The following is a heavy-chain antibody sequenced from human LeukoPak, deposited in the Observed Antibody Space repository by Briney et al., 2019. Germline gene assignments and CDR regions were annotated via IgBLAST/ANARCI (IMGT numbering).Heavy chain of an antibody. CDR2: IYYSGST. Sequence: SETLSLTCTVSGGSISSYYWSWIRQPPGKGLEWIGYIYYSGSTNYNPSLKSRVTISVDTSKNQFSLKLSSVTAADTAVYYCARDSLVANFDYWGQGTLVTVSS. CDR1: GGSISSYY. V-gene: IGHV4-59*12. CDR3: ARDSLVANFDY. D-gene: IGHD5-12*01. J-gene: IGHJ4*02.